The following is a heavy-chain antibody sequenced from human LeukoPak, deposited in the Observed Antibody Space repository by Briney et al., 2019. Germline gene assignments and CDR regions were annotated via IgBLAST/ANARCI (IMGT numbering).Heavy chain of an antibody. V-gene: IGHV3-43*02. CDR3: AKDIRYSSGWYTPPLGHYGMDV. CDR1: GFTFDDYA. Sequence: PGGSLRLSCAASGFTFDDYAMHWVRQAPGKGLEWVSLISGDGGSTYYADSVKGRFTISRDNSKNSLYLQMNSLRTEDTALYYCAKDIRYSSGWYTPPLGHYGMDVWGKGTTVTVSS. D-gene: IGHD6-19*01. CDR2: ISGDGGST. J-gene: IGHJ6*04.